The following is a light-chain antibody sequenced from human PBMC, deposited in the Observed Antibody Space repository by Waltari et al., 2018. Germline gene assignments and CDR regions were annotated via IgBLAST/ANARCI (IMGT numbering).Light chain of an antibody. J-gene: IGKJ4*01. CDR1: QDIENQ. Sequence: IQMTQSPSSLSASLGGTVTITCQASQDIENQLNWYQQRPGKAPKLLIARASSLRDGIPSRFSGSGSGTDFTLTINSLQAEDFATYYCQQGYDLPITFGGGTKVEIK. CDR2: RAS. CDR3: QQGYDLPIT. V-gene: IGKV1-6*01.